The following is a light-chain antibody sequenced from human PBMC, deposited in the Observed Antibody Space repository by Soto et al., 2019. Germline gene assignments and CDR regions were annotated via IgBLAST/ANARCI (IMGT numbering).Light chain of an antibody. CDR3: ASYTTISTYV. CDR1: SSDIGTYDH. Sequence: QSALTQPASVSGSPGQSITISCSGTSSDIGTYDHVAWFQQFPGKTPKLVIYSVSDRPSGVSYRFSGSKSGNTASLTISGLQADDEADYYCASYTTISTYVFGTGTKVTVL. V-gene: IGLV2-14*01. J-gene: IGLJ1*01. CDR2: SVS.